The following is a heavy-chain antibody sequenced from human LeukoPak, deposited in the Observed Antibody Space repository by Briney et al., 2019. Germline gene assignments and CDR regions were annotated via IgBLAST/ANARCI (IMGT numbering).Heavy chain of an antibody. J-gene: IGHJ4*02. V-gene: IGHV4-4*03. CDR2: IYHSWRT. D-gene: IGHD3-9*01. CDR1: GGSISRSNW. CDR3: VRGCDILAGYWIDY. Sequence: PETLPLTCAVSGGSISRSNWWSWVRQPPGKGLERVGEIYHSWRTYYHPSLKSRVTMSVDKSKNQFSLKLSSVTAADSAVYYCVRGCDILAGYWIDYWGQGTLVTVSS.